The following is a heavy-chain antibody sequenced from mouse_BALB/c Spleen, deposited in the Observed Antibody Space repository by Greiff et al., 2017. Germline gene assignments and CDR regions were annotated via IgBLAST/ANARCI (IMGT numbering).Heavy chain of an antibody. D-gene: IGHD2-4*01. CDR2: IDPANGNI. Sequence: VQLQQSGAELLNLGAPGKLSSTAPGFHIKDTYMHWVTQRLEQGLEWIGRIDPANGNINYDPKFQGKATITADTSSNTAYLQLSSLTTEDTAVYYCARSDYDDGFAYWGQGTPVTVSA. J-gene: IGHJ3*01. CDR3: ARSDYDDGFAY. V-gene: IGHV14-3*02. CDR1: GFHIKDTY.